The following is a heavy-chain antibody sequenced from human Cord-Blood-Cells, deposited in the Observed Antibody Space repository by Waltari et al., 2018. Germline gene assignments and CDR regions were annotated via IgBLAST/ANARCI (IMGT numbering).Heavy chain of an antibody. Sequence: HVQLAQSGAEVKKPGTSVTVSCRACGDTFTSYDINRARQATGQGLEWMGWMNPNSGNTGYAQKFHGRVTITRNTSISTAYMELSSLRSEDTAGYYCARGYLDSSSSFDYWGQGTLVTVSS. CDR1: GDTFTSYD. CDR3: ARGYLDSSSSFDY. V-gene: IGHV1-8*03. CDR2: MNPNSGNT. D-gene: IGHD6-6*01. J-gene: IGHJ4*02.